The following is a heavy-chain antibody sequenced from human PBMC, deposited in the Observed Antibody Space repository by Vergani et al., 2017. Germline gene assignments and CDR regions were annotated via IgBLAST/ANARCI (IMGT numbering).Heavy chain of an antibody. D-gene: IGHD3-22*01. Sequence: EVQLLESGGGLVQPGGSLRLSCAASGFTFSSYAMSWIRQAPGKGLEWVSGINWNGGSTGYADSVKGRFTISRDNSKNTLYLQMNSLRAEDTAVYYCAKATDYYDSSGTIDYWGQGTLVTVSS. CDR2: INWNGGST. CDR1: GFTFSSYA. CDR3: AKATDYYDSSGTIDY. J-gene: IGHJ4*02. V-gene: IGHV3-23*01.